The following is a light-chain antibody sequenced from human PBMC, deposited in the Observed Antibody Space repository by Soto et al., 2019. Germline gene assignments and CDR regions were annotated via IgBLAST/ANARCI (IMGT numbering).Light chain of an antibody. Sequence: DIQMTQSPSTLSASVGDTVTITCRASQSISTWLAWYHQKPGKVPKLLIYKASSLQSGVPSRFSGIGSGTEFTLTISSLQPDDFATYYCQQYNFYSRTFGQGTKVEIK. V-gene: IGKV1-5*03. CDR3: QQYNFYSRT. CDR1: QSISTW. CDR2: KAS. J-gene: IGKJ1*01.